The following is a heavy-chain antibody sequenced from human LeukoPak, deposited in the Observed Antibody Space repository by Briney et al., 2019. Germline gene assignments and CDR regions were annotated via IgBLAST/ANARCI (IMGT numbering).Heavy chain of an antibody. D-gene: IGHD3-3*01. V-gene: IGHV4-59*01. CDR1: GGSFSGYY. Sequence: PSETQSLTCAVYGGSFSGYYWSWIRQPPGKGLEWIGYIYYSGSTNYNPSLKSRVTISVDTSKNQFSLKLSSVTAADTAVYYCARAEGGDFWSGRNWFDPWGQGTLVTVSS. CDR3: ARAEGGDFWSGRNWFDP. J-gene: IGHJ5*02. CDR2: IYYSGST.